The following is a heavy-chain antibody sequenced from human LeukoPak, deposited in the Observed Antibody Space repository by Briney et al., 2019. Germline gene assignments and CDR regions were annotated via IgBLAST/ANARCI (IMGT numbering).Heavy chain of an antibody. CDR1: VGSFNGYY. CDR3: ARARGYSYIDY. CDR2: IHQSGDT. D-gene: IGHD5-18*01. J-gene: IGHJ4*02. V-gene: IGHV4-34*01. Sequence: SETLSLTCAVYVGSFNGYYWSWIRQTPGKGLEWIGEIHQSGDTNYNPSLRSRVTISTDTSKNQFSLKLSPVTAADTAVYYCARARGYSYIDYWGQGTLVTVSS.